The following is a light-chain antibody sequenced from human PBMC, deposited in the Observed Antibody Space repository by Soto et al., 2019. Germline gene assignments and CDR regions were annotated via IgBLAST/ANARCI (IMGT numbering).Light chain of an antibody. CDR2: EVS. J-gene: IGLJ2*01. Sequence: QSVLTQPPSAXGSXXXXXXISCTGTSSDVGGYNYVSWYQQHPGKAPKLMISEVSKRPSGVPDRFSGSKSGNTASLTVSGLQAEDEADYYCSSFAGNNNLVFGGGTKLTVL. CDR1: SSDVGGYNY. V-gene: IGLV2-8*01. CDR3: SSFAGNNNLV.